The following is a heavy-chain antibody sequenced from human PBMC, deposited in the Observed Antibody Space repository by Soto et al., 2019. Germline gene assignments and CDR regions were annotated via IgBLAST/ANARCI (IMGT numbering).Heavy chain of an antibody. CDR3: ARERSSSWYNGTFYVDS. V-gene: IGHV1-69*06. D-gene: IGHD6-19*01. CDR2: IIPLFDAT. J-gene: IGHJ4*02. CDR1: GGTFTTYD. Sequence: QVQLVQSGAEVRKPGSSVKVSCKASGGTFTTYDISWVRHAPGQGLEWLGGIIPLFDATKYAQKFQGRVTITADKSTGTAYMELSSLRSEDTAMYYCARERSSSWYNGTFYVDSWGQGTLVTVSS.